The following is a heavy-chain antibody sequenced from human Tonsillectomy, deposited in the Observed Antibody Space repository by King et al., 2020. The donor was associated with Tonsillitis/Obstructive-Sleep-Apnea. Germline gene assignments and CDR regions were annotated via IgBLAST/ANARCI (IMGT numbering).Heavy chain of an antibody. CDR3: ARGKTNFDY. CDR2: ISSGSITI. V-gene: IGHV3-48*02. J-gene: IGHJ4*02. Sequence: QLVQSGGGLIQPGGSLRLSCAASGLTFSNYSMNWVRQAPGKGLERVSYISSGSITIFYADSVKGRFTVSRDNAKNSLYLQMNSLRDEDTAVYYCARGKTNFDYWGQGTLVTVSS. CDR1: GLTFSNYS.